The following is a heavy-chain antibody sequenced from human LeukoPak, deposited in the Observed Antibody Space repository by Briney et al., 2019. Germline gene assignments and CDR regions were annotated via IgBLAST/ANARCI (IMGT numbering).Heavy chain of an antibody. CDR3: ARDASGSYQLDY. D-gene: IGHD1-26*01. J-gene: IGHJ4*02. V-gene: IGHV3-66*01. CDR1: GFTVSSNY. Sequence: GGSLRLSCAASGFTVSSNYMSWVRQAPGKGLEWVSVIYSGGSTYYADSVKGRFTISRDNSKNTLYLQMNSLRAEDTAVYYCARDASGSYQLDYWGQGTLVTVSS. CDR2: IYSGGST.